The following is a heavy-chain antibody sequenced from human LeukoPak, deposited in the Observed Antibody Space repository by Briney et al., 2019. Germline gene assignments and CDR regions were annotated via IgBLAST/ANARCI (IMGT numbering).Heavy chain of an antibody. J-gene: IGHJ4*02. V-gene: IGHV3-23*01. D-gene: IGHD3-10*01. CDR3: AKDPGIRVRGVIRPPHFDY. CDR2: ISGSGGST. CDR1: GFTFSSYA. Sequence: PGGSLRLSCAASGFTFSSYAMSWVRQAPGKGLEWVSAISGSGGSTYYADSVKGRFTISRDNSKNTLYLQMNSLRAEDTAVYYCAKDPGIRVRGVIRPPHFDYWGQGTLVTVSS.